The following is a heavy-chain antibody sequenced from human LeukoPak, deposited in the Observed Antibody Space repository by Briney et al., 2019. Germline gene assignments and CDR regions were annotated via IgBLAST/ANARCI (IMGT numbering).Heavy chain of an antibody. Sequence: SVKVSCKPSVGTFSSYAISWVRQAPGQGLEWVGGIIPIFGTANYAQKFQGRVTITTDASTSTAYMALSSLRSEDTAVYYCARVGGSGWYHYMDVWGKGTTVTVSS. J-gene: IGHJ6*03. CDR2: IIPIFGTA. CDR1: VGTFSSYA. CDR3: ARVGGSGWYHYMDV. D-gene: IGHD6-19*01. V-gene: IGHV1-69*05.